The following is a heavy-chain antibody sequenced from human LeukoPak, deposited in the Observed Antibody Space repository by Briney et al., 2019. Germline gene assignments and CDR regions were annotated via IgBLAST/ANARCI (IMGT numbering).Heavy chain of an antibody. Sequence: GGSLRLSCAASGFTFISYGMQWVRRAPGKGLVWVSRINTDGSSTSYADSVKGRFTVSRDNAKNTVYLQVNSLRAEDTAVYFCTRELPREVTLDYWGQGTLVTVSS. V-gene: IGHV3-74*01. J-gene: IGHJ4*01. CDR1: GFTFISYG. CDR2: INTDGSST. D-gene: IGHD2-21*02. CDR3: TRELPREVTLDY.